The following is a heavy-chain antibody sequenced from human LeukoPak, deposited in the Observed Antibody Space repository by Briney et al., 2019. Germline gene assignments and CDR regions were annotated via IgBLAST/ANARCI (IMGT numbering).Heavy chain of an antibody. CDR2: INSDGSST. Sequence: QTGGSLRLSCAASEFTVSSNYMSWIRQAPGKGLEWVSRINSDGSSTTYADSVKGRFTISRDNAKNTLYLQMNSLRAEDMAVYYCARVDSSGYLSGSPPALDYWGQGTLVTVSS. J-gene: IGHJ4*02. D-gene: IGHD3-22*01. CDR3: ARVDSSGYLSGSPPALDY. V-gene: IGHV3-74*01. CDR1: EFTVSSNY.